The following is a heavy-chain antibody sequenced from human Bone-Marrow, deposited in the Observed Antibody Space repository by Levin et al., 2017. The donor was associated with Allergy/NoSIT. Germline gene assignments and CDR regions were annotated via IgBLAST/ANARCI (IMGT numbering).Heavy chain of an antibody. CDR3: ARDRRGLWSGYYLPGGGWFDP. CDR1: GGSISSGDYY. J-gene: IGHJ5*02. Sequence: LSQTLSLTCTVSGGSISSGDYYWSWIRQPPGKGLEWIGYIYYSGSTYYNPSLKSRVTISVDTSKNQFSLKLSSVTAADTAVYYCARDRRGLWSGYYLPGGGWFDPWGQGTLVTVSS. V-gene: IGHV4-30-4*01. D-gene: IGHD3-3*01. CDR2: IYYSGST.